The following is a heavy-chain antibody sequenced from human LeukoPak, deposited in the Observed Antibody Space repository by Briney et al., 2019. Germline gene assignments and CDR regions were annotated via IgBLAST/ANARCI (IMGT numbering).Heavy chain of an antibody. CDR2: IIPIFGTA. V-gene: IGHV1-69*13. D-gene: IGHD3-16*02. CDR3: ARDGDYVWGSYRN. Sequence: SVKVSCKASGYTFTSYGISWVRQAPGQGLEWMGGIIPIFGTANYAQKFQGRVTITADESTSTAYMELSSLRSEDTAVYYCARDGDYVWGSYRNWGQGTLVTVSS. CDR1: GYTFTSYG. J-gene: IGHJ4*02.